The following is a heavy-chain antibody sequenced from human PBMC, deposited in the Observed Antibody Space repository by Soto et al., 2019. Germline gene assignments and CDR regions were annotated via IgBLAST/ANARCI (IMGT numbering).Heavy chain of an antibody. CDR2: IYSGGTT. V-gene: IGHV3-53*01. Sequence: EVQLVESGGGLIQPGGSLRLSCAASGFTVSSNYMSWVRQAPGKGLEWVSVIYSGGTTYYADSVKGRFTISRDNSKNTVYLQMNSLRAEDTAVYYCARGHCTSTSCYVAWFDPWGQGTLVTVSS. J-gene: IGHJ5*02. D-gene: IGHD2-2*01. CDR3: ARGHCTSTSCYVAWFDP. CDR1: GFTVSSNY.